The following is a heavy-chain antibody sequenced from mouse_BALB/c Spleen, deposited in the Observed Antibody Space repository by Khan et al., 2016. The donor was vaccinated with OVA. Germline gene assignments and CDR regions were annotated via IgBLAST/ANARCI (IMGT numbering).Heavy chain of an antibody. CDR3: ARSHLRRLYAMDY. CDR2: ISCYNGAT. Sequence: LVKTGASVKISCKASGYSFTGYYMHWVKQSHGKSLEWIGYISCYNGATTYNQKFKGKATFTVDTSSSTAYMQLNSLTSEDSAVYYCARSHLRRLYAMDYWGQGTSVTVSS. J-gene: IGHJ4*01. D-gene: IGHD2-2*01. V-gene: IGHV1S34*01. CDR1: GYSFTGYY.